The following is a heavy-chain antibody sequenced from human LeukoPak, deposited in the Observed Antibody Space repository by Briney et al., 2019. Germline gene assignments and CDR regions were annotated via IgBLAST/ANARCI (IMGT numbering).Heavy chain of an antibody. Sequence: SETLSLTCTVSDDSISSYYWSWIRQPAGKGLEWIGRIYTSGSTYYNPSLKGRVTMSVDKSKNQFSLKLSSVTAADTAEYYCARDQGYYYDTSGYYDAFDIWGQGTMVTVSS. D-gene: IGHD3-22*01. J-gene: IGHJ3*02. CDR3: ARDQGYYYDTSGYYDAFDI. CDR1: DDSISSYY. V-gene: IGHV4-4*07. CDR2: IYTSGST.